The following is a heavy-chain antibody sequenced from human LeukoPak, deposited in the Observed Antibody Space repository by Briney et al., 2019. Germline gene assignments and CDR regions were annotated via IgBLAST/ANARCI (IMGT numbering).Heavy chain of an antibody. CDR1: GFTFSSCG. CDR3: ARGSEWSSGVSDY. D-gene: IGHD3-3*01. CDR2: ISGSSTYI. V-gene: IGHV3-21*01. J-gene: IGHJ4*02. Sequence: GGSLRLSCAASGFTFSSCGMNWVRQAPGKGLEWVSSISGSSTYIYYADSVKGRFTISRDNAKNSLYLQMNSLRAEDTAVYYCARGSEWSSGVSDYWGQGPGVTVSS.